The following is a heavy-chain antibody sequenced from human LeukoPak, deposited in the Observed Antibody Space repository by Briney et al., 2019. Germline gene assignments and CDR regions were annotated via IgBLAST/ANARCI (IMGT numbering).Heavy chain of an antibody. CDR2: IDPSDSYT. CDR1: GYTFTTYW. D-gene: IGHD4-17*01. V-gene: IGHV5-10-1*01. Sequence: MRGQSLKISCKASGYTFTTYWISWVPQMPGKGWEWMGRIDPSDSYTDYSPSFQGHFTISADKSISTAFLQWSSLKASDTAMYYCARQTTQGFDHWGQGTLVSVSS. CDR3: ARQTTQGFDH. J-gene: IGHJ4*02.